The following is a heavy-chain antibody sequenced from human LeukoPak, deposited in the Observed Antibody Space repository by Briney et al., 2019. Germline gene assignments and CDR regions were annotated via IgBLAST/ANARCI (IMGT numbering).Heavy chain of an antibody. CDR2: ISSNGGST. D-gene: IGHD2-2*02. CDR3: ARVGYCSSTSCYNYFDY. Sequence: PGGSLRLSCAASGFTFSGYAMHWVRQAPGKGLEYVSDISSNGGSTYYANSVKGRFTISRDNSKNTLYLQMGSLRAEDMAVYYCARVGYCSSTSCYNYFDYWGQGTLVTVSS. V-gene: IGHV3-64*01. J-gene: IGHJ4*02. CDR1: GFTFSGYA.